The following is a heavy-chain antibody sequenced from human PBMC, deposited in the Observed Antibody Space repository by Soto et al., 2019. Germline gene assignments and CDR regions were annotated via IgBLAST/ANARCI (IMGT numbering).Heavy chain of an antibody. CDR2: ISSSSSYI. V-gene: IGHV3-21*01. CDR1: GFTFSSYS. CDR3: AREPAVDMDTIAYSYGMVV. Sequence: GGSLRLSCAASGFTFSSYSMNWVRQAPGKGLEWVSSISSSSSYIYYADSVKGRFTISRDNAKNSLYLQMNSLRAEDTAVYYCAREPAVDMDTIAYSYGMVVCGQGTTVTVS. J-gene: IGHJ6*02. D-gene: IGHD5-18*01.